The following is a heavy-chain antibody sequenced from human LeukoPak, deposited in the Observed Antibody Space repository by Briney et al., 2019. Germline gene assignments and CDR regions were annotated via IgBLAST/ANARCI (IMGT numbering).Heavy chain of an antibody. CDR2: IYSGGST. J-gene: IGHJ4*02. CDR3: ARGHYYDSSGYYGY. CDR1: GFTVSSNY. V-gene: IGHV3-53*04. Sequence: GGSLRLSCAASGFTVSSNYMSWVRQAPGKGLEWVSVIYSGGSTYYADSVEGRFTISRHNSKNTLYLQMNSLRAEDTAVYYCARGHYYDSSGYYGYWGQGTLVTVSS. D-gene: IGHD3-22*01.